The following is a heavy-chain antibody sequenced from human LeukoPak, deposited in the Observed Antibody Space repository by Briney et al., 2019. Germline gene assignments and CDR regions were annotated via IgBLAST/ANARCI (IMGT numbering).Heavy chain of an antibody. J-gene: IGHJ5*02. Sequence: ASVKVSCKASGYTFTGYYMHWVRQAPGQGLEWMGWINPNSGGTNYAQKFQGRVTMTRDTSISTAYMELSRLRSDDTAVYYCARWVPAVVVAANDWFDPWGQGTLVTVSS. D-gene: IGHD2-15*01. CDR2: INPNSGGT. CDR3: ARWVPAVVVAANDWFDP. V-gene: IGHV1-2*02. CDR1: GYTFTGYY.